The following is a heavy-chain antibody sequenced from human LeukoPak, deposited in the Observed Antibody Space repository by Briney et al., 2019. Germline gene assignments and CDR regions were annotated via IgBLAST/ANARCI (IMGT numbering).Heavy chain of an antibody. J-gene: IGHJ6*02. V-gene: IGHV3-23*01. D-gene: IGHD2-15*01. CDR2: ITDSGRKT. Sequence: GGSLRLSCAVSGLTFSNYAMNWVRQASGRGLEWVSGITDSGRKTYYADSVKGRFSISRDNSRNTVYLQMSDLRAEDTAVYYCAKDRRQCSGGTCNSYYYYGMDVWGQGTTVTVSS. CDR1: GLTFSNYA. CDR3: AKDRRQCSGGTCNSYYYYGMDV.